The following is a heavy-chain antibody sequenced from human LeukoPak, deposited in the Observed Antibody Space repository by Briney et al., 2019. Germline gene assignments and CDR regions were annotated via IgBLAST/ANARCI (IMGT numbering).Heavy chain of an antibody. V-gene: IGHV1-2*02. D-gene: IGHD7-27*01. CDR2: INPNSGGT. J-gene: IGHJ4*02. CDR3: AREELGTAQYYFDY. CDR1: GYTFTGYY. Sequence: ASVKVSCKASGYTFTGYYMHWVRQAPGQGLEWMGWINPNSGGTNYAQKFQGRVTMTRDTSISTAYMELSRLRSDDTAVYYCAREELGTAQYYFDYWGQGTLVTVSS.